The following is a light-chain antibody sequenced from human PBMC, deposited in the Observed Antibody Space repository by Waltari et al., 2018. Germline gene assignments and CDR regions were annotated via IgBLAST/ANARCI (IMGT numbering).Light chain of an antibody. CDR1: SSNFGAGYD. Sequence: QSVLTQPPSMSGAPGQKVTIPCTGGSSNFGAGYDVHWYQQFPGTAPKLLIFGNANRPPGVPGRFSGSSSGSSASLAIAGVQSADEAVYYCQSFDSSLSASVFGGGTKLTVL. V-gene: IGLV1-40*01. CDR2: GNA. CDR3: QSFDSSLSASV. J-gene: IGLJ3*02.